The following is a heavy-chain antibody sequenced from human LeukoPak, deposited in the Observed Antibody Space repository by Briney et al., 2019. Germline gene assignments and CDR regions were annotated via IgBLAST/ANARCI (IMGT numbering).Heavy chain of an antibody. CDR3: ARDQLAAAGIHYGMDV. J-gene: IGHJ6*02. V-gene: IGHV1-69*04. CDR1: GGTFSSYA. D-gene: IGHD6-13*01. CDR2: IIPILGIA. Sequence: ASVKVSCKASGGTFSSYAISWVRQAPGQGLEWMGRIIPILGIANYAQKFQGRVTITADKSTSTACMELSSLRSEDTAVYYCARDQLAAAGIHYGMDVWGQGTTVTVS.